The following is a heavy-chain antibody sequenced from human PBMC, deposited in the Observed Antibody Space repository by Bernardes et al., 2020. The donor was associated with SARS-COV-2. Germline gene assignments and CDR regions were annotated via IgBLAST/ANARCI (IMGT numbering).Heavy chain of an antibody. J-gene: IGHJ6*02. D-gene: IGHD3-9*01. Sequence: GGSLRLSCAASGFTFSSYEMNWVRQAPGKGLEWVSYISSSGTTIYYADSVKGRFTISRDNAKNSLYLQMNSLRAEDTAVYYCARDGAYDILTGYYYHYGMDVWGQGTTVTVSS. CDR3: ARDGAYDILTGYYYHYGMDV. CDR1: GFTFSSYE. CDR2: ISSSGTTI. V-gene: IGHV3-48*03.